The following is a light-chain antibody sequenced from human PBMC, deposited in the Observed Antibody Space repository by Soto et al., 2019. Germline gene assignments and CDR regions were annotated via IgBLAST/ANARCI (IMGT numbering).Light chain of an antibody. J-gene: IGLJ1*01. CDR3: SSYTSSSTLGV. CDR2: EVS. Sequence: QSALTQPDSVSGSPGQSITISCTGTSSDVGGYNYVSWYQHHPGKAPKLMIYEVSNRPSGVSNRFSGSKSGNTASLTISGLQAEDEADYYCSSYTSSSTLGVFGTGTKVTVL. CDR1: SSDVGGYNY. V-gene: IGLV2-14*01.